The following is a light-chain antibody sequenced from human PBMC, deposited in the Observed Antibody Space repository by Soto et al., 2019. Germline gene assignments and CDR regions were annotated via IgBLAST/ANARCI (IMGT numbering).Light chain of an antibody. V-gene: IGKV3-15*01. CDR3: QQYNNWPT. J-gene: IGKJ5*01. CDR1: QSVSSY. CDR2: GAS. Sequence: EIVMTQSPATLSVSPGERATLSCRASQSVSSYLAWYQQKPGQAPRLLIYGASTRATDIPARFSGSGSGTEFTLTISRLQSEAFAVYYCQQYNNWPTFGQGTRLEIK.